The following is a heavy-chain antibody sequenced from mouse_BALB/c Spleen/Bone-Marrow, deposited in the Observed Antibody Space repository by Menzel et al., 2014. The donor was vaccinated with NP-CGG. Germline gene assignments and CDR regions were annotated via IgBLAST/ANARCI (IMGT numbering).Heavy chain of an antibody. CDR3: ARERYAGYYFDY. CDR1: GYTFTSYW. CDR2: INPSTGYT. Sequence: VKLQESGAELAKPGASVKMSCKASGYTFTSYWMHWVKRRPGQGLEWIGYINPSTGYTEYNQKFKDKATLTADKSSSTAYMQLSSLTSEDSAVYYCARERYAGYYFDYWGQGTTLTVSS. J-gene: IGHJ2*01. D-gene: IGHD2-3*01. V-gene: IGHV1-7*01.